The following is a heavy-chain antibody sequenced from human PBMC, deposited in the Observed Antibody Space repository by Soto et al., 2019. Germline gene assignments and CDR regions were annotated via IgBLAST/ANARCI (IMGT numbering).Heavy chain of an antibody. CDR2: IGSNGADK. Sequence: QRLSCAASGITFSTYAMSWVRRAPGKGLEWVSTIGSNGADKQYADFVKGRFTVSRDSSKSTLSLQMNSLRAEDTAVYYCAADYLRHNSLNGYYYSYGMDVWGQGTTVTVSS. CDR3: AADYLRHNSLNGYYYSYGMDV. D-gene: IGHD4-17*01. V-gene: IGHV3-23*01. CDR1: GITFSTYA. J-gene: IGHJ6*02.